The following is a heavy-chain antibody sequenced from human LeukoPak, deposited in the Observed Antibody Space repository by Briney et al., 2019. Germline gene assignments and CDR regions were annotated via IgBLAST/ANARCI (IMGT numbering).Heavy chain of an antibody. V-gene: IGHV3-48*01. CDR2: LSSSSSVI. CDR3: VRDGQYYYDTPGLYGGLNL. Sequence: GGSLRLSCAASGFTFSTYAMDWVRQAPGKGLEWVSYLSSSSSVIYHADSVKGRFTISRDNAKNSLYLQMNSLRTEDTAVYYCVRDGQYYYDTPGLYGGLNLWGQGALVTVSS. CDR1: GFTFSTYA. J-gene: IGHJ4*02. D-gene: IGHD3-22*01.